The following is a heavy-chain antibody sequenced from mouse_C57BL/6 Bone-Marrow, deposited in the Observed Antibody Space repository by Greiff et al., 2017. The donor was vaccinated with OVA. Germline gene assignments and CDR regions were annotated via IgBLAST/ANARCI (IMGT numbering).Heavy chain of an antibody. CDR1: GYTFTDYY. CDR2: INPNNGGT. CDR3: APDYFSWFAY. V-gene: IGHV1-26*01. D-gene: IGHD1-1*01. Sequence: VQLQQSGPELVKPGASVKISCKASGYTFTDYYMNWVKQSHGKSLEWIGDINPNNGGTSYNQKFKGKATLTVDKSSSTAYMELRSLTSEDSAVYYCAPDYFSWFAYWGQGTLVTVSA. J-gene: IGHJ3*01.